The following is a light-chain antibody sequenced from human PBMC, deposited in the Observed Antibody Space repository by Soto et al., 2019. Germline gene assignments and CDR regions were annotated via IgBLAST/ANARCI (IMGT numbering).Light chain of an antibody. Sequence: DIQMTQSPSSLSVSVGDRVTITCRASQSITNYLNWYQQKPGKAPKLLVYAASSLQSGVPSRFSANGSGTDSTLTISSLQPEDFATYYCQQSDSYPYTFGQGTKLEIK. J-gene: IGKJ2*01. CDR2: AAS. CDR3: QQSDSYPYT. CDR1: QSITNY. V-gene: IGKV1-39*01.